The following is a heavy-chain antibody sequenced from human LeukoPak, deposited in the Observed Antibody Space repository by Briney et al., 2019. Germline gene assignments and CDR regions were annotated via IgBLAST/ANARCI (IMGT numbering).Heavy chain of an antibody. CDR1: GFTFDDYA. D-gene: IGHD1-26*01. J-gene: IGHJ2*01. CDR3: AKDPQWESWSYWYFDL. Sequence: PGGSLRLSCAASGFTFDDYAMHWVRQAPGKGLEWVSGISWNSGSIGCADSVKGRFTISRDNAKNSLYLQMNSLTAEDTTLYYCAKDPQWESWSYWYFDLWGRGTLVTVSS. V-gene: IGHV3-9*01. CDR2: ISWNSGSI.